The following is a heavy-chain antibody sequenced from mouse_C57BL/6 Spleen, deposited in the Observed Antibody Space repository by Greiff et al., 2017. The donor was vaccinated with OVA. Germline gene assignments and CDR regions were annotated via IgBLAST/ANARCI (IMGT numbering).Heavy chain of an antibody. J-gene: IGHJ2*01. Sequence: QVQLQQPGAELVKPGASVKLSCKASGYTFTSYWMHWVKQRPGQGLEWIGMIHPTSGSTNYNEKFKSKATLTVDKSSSTAYMQLSSLTSEDSAVYYCAREGGNHYFDYWGQGTTLTVSS. CDR1: GYTFTSYW. V-gene: IGHV1-64*01. CDR3: AREGGNHYFDY. D-gene: IGHD2-1*01. CDR2: IHPTSGST.